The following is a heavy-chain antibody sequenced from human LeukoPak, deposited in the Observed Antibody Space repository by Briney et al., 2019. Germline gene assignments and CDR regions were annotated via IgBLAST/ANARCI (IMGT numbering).Heavy chain of an antibody. CDR2: IYYSGST. V-gene: IGHV4-39*01. CDR1: GLTFSNFK. D-gene: IGHD5-18*01. Sequence: PGGSLRLSCAVSGLTFSNFKMNWIRQPPGKGLEWIGSIYYSGSTYYNPSLKSRVTISVDTSKNQFSLKLSSVTAADTAVYCCARHGPLEDTAMVPFDYWGQGTLVTVSS. J-gene: IGHJ4*02. CDR3: ARHGPLEDTAMVPFDY.